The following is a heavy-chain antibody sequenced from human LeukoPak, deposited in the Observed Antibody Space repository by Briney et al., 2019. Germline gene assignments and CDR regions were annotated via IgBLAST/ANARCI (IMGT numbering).Heavy chain of an antibody. CDR2: ISDSTSSK. CDR1: RFTFSSYG. V-gene: IGHV3-48*02. Sequence: GGSLRLSCAASRFTFSSYGMNWVRQAPGKGLEWVSYISDSTSSKYYADSVKGRFTISRDNAKNSLYLQMNSLRDEDTAVYYCARDPYYYDSSGYYSTDYWGQGTLVTVSS. D-gene: IGHD3-22*01. J-gene: IGHJ4*02. CDR3: ARDPYYYDSSGYYSTDY.